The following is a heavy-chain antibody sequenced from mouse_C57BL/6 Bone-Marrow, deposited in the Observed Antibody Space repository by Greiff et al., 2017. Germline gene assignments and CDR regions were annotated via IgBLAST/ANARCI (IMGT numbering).Heavy chain of an antibody. J-gene: IGHJ3*01. CDR1: GYTFTGYW. Sequence: QVQLKQSGAELMKPGASVKLSCKATGYTFTGYWIEWVKQRPGHGLEWIGEILPGIGSTTYNEKFKGTATFPADTSSNTAYMLLSSLTTEDSAIYYCVRGLRRRFAYWGQGTLVTVSA. CDR3: VRGLRRRFAY. D-gene: IGHD2-4*01. CDR2: ILPGIGST. V-gene: IGHV1-9*01.